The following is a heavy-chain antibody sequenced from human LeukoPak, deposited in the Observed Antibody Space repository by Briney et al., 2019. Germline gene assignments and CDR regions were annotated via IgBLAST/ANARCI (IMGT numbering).Heavy chain of an antibody. Sequence: GGSLRLSCAASGLTFRSYAMSWVRQAPGKGLEWVSAISGSGGSTYSADSVKGRFTISRDNSKTTLYLQMNSLRAEDTAVYDCAKAPAMVRGVFDYWGQGTLVTVSS. V-gene: IGHV3-23*01. CDR1: GLTFRSYA. J-gene: IGHJ4*02. D-gene: IGHD3-10*01. CDR3: AKAPAMVRGVFDY. CDR2: ISGSGGST.